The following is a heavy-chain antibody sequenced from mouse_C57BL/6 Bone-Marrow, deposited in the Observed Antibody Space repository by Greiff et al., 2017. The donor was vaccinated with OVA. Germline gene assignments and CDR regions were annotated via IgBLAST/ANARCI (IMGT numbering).Heavy chain of an antibody. V-gene: IGHV1-18*01. CDR1: GYTFTDYN. J-gene: IGHJ1*03. Sequence: EVQLQQSGPELVKPGASVKIPCKASGYTFTDYNMDWVKQSHGKSLEWIGDINPNNCGTIYNQKFKGKATLTVDKSSSTAYMELRSLTSEDTAVYYCAREGTTVRDWYFDVWGTGTTVTVSS. D-gene: IGHD1-1*01. CDR2: INPNNCGT. CDR3: AREGTTVRDWYFDV.